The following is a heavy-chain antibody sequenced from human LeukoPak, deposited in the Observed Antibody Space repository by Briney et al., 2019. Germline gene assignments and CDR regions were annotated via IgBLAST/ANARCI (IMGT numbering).Heavy chain of an antibody. CDR2: IKQDGSEK. Sequence: GGSLRLSCGASGFTFSSYWMSWVRQAPGKGLEWVANIKQDGSEKYYVDSVKGRFTISRDNAKNSLYLQMNSLRAEDTALYYCAKSGGYCSSTSCLQYYFDYWGQGTLVTVSS. D-gene: IGHD2-2*01. J-gene: IGHJ4*02. CDR1: GFTFSSYW. CDR3: AKSGGYCSSTSCLQYYFDY. V-gene: IGHV3-7*03.